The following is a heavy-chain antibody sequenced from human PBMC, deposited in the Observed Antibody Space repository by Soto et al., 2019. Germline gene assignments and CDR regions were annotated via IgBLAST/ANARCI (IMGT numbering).Heavy chain of an antibody. CDR1: GGSVSSHLYY. Sequence: QVQLQESGPGLVKPLDTLSLTCSVSGGSVSSHLYYWGWIRQPPGNGLEWIANVYYNGSTNYNPSLMSRVTISVDTSKNQFSLKLSSVTAADTAVYYCARVDYGDYPWFDPWGQGTPVTVSS. V-gene: IGHV4-61*01. J-gene: IGHJ5*02. CDR3: ARVDYGDYPWFDP. D-gene: IGHD4-17*01. CDR2: VYYNGST.